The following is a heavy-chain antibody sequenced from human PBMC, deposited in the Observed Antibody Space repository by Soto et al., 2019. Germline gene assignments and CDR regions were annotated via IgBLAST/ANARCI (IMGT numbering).Heavy chain of an antibody. D-gene: IGHD1-1*01. CDR2: ISGSGGST. Sequence: GGSLRLSCAASGFTFSSYAMSWVRQAPGKGLEWVSAISGSGGSTYYADSVKGRFTISRDNSKNTLYLQMNSLRAEDTAVCYCALFAPERSYYYYYGMDVWGQGTTVTVSS. CDR1: GFTFSSYA. CDR3: ALFAPERSYYYYYGMDV. J-gene: IGHJ6*02. V-gene: IGHV3-23*01.